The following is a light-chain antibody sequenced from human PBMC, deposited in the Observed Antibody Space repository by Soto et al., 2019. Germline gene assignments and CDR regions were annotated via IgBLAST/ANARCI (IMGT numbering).Light chain of an antibody. CDR2: DAS. CDR1: QDIRKY. V-gene: IGKV1-33*01. CDR3: QQYNSYSRT. J-gene: IGKJ1*01. Sequence: IQMTQSPSSLSASVVDRFTITFHATQDIRKYLNRYQQQPVKAPNLLIYDASSLETGVPSRFSGSRSGTEYTLTISSLLQDEFATSYCQQYNSYSRTFGQGTKVEI.